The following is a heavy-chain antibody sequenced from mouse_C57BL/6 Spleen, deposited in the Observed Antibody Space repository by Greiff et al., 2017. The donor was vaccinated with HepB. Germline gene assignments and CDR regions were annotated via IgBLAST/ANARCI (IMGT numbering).Heavy chain of an antibody. CDR1: GFTFSDFY. J-gene: IGHJ1*03. V-gene: IGHV7-1*01. CDR3: ARDDWDGYFDV. Sequence: EVKLMESGGGLVQSGRSLRLSCATSGFTFSDFYMEWVRQAPGKGLEWIAASRNKANDYTTEYSASVKGRFIVSRDTSQSILYLQMNALRAEDTAIYYCARDDWDGYFDVGGTGTTVTVSS. D-gene: IGHD4-1*01. CDR2: SRNKANDYTT.